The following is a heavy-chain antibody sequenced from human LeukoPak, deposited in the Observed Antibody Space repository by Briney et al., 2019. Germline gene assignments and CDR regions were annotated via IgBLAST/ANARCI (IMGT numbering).Heavy chain of an antibody. J-gene: IGHJ4*02. Sequence: GGSLRLSCAASGFTFSSYAMHWVRQAPGKGLEYVSAISSNGGSTYYANSVKGRFTISRDNSKNTLYLQMGSLRAEDMAVYYCANYCGGDCYKDYWGQGTLVTVSS. CDR3: ANYCGGDCYKDY. CDR1: GFTFSSYA. V-gene: IGHV3-64*01. CDR2: ISSNGGST. D-gene: IGHD2-21*01.